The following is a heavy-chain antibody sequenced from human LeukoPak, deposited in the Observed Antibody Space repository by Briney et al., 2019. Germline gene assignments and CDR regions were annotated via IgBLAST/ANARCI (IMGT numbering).Heavy chain of an antibody. J-gene: IGHJ4*02. Sequence: GGSLSLSCAASGFTFDDFAMHWVRPAPGEGLEWVAGISWNSGSIGYADSVKGRFTISRDNAKTTLYLPMNSLRAEDTALYYCAKDWDSGYSYYFDYWGQGTLVTVSS. CDR3: AKDWDSGYSYYFDY. CDR2: ISWNSGSI. CDR1: GFTFDDFA. D-gene: IGHD5-12*01. V-gene: IGHV3-9*01.